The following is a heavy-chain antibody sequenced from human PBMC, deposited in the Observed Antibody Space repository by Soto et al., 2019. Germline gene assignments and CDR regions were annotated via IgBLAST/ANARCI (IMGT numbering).Heavy chain of an antibody. Sequence: QVQLVQSGAEVKKPGSSVKVSCKASGGTFNSYAISWVRQAPGQGLEWMGGIIPIFGTANYAQKFQGRVTISADKSTSTVYMEQSSLRSEDTAVYYCARALYSNYNYYYYGMDVWGQGTTVTVSS. J-gene: IGHJ6*02. CDR1: GGTFNSYA. CDR2: IIPIFGTA. D-gene: IGHD4-4*01. V-gene: IGHV1-69*06. CDR3: ARALYSNYNYYYYGMDV.